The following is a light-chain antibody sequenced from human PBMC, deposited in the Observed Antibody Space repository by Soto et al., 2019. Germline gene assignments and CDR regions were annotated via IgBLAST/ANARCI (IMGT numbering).Light chain of an antibody. Sequence: DNVLTQSPGTLSLSPGDRATLSCRASQSVNSVYLAWYQQRPGQAPRLLIHGASSRAAGTPDRFSGGGSGTDFTLTISRLESEDFAVYYCQQYGSSPVTFGGGTKVDIK. CDR2: GAS. J-gene: IGKJ4*01. CDR3: QQYGSSPVT. CDR1: QSVNSVY. V-gene: IGKV3-20*01.